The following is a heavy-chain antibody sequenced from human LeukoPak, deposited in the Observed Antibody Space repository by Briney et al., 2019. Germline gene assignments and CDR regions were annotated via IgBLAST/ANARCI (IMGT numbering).Heavy chain of an antibody. CDR3: ASEGSTSVAGLYYYYGMDV. D-gene: IGHD6-19*01. CDR1: GYTFTSYG. V-gene: IGHV1-18*01. CDR2: ISAYNGNT. J-gene: IGHJ6*02. Sequence: ASVKVSCKASGYTFTSYGISWVRQAPGQGLEWMGWISAYNGNTNYAQKLQGRVTMTTDTSTSTAYMELRSLRSEDTAVYYCASEGSTSVAGLYYYYGMDVWGQGTTVTVSS.